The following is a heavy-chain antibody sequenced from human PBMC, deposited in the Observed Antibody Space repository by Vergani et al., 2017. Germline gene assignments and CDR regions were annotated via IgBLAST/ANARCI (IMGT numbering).Heavy chain of an antibody. CDR3: ARQKDYYMDV. Sequence: QVQLQESGPGLVKPSETLSLTCNVSGASIVSGYYYWNWIRQPAGKGLEWIGRIYTSGSANYNPSLKSRVTLSLDTSKNQISLRLSSVTAADRAVYYCARQKDYYMDVWGKGTTVTVS. V-gene: IGHV4-61*02. CDR1: GASIVSGYYY. J-gene: IGHJ6*03. CDR2: IYTSGSA.